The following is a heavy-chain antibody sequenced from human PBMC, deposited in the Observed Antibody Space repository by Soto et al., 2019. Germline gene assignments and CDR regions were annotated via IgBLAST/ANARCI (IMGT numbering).Heavy chain of an antibody. J-gene: IGHJ4*02. CDR2: IYYSGST. CDR1: GGSVSSGSYY. D-gene: IGHD1-26*01. CDR3: ARAGLGDGSDY. Sequence: QVQLQESGPGLVKPSETLSLTCTVSGGSVSSGSYYWSWIRQPPGKGLEWIGYIYYSGSTNYNPSLEXRXTXSXYTSKNQCSLKLSSVTAADTAVYYCARAGLGDGSDYWGQGTLVTVSS. V-gene: IGHV4-61*01.